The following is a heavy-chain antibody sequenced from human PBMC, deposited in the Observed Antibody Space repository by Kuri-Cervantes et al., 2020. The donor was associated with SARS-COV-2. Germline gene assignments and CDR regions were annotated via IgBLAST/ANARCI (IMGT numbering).Heavy chain of an antibody. J-gene: IGHJ5*02. CDR1: GGSISSSSYY. Sequence: ESLKISCTVSGGSISSSSYYWGWIRQLPGKGLEWVGSIYYSASNYYNPSLKSRVTISVDTSKNQFSLKLSSVTAADTAVYYCASGYITGTTFAYDPWGQGTLVTVSS. D-gene: IGHD1-7*01. CDR3: ASGYITGTTFAYDP. CDR2: IYYSASN. V-gene: IGHV4-39*01.